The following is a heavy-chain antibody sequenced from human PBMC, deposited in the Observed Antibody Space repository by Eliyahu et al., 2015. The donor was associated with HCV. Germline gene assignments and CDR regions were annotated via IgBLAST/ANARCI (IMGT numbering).Heavy chain of an antibody. J-gene: IGHJ6*02. V-gene: IGHV3-23*01. CDR1: GFTFSNYA. CDR3: AKVAQIAGNYFYYAMDV. D-gene: IGHD2-21*01. Sequence: EVQLLESGGGLVQTGGSLRLSCAASGFTFSNYAMSWVRQAPGKGLEWVSAISSSGGSTYSADSVKGRFTISRDNSKNTLYLQMNSLRAEDTAVYYCAKVAQIAGNYFYYAMDVWGQGTTVTVSS. CDR2: ISSSGGST.